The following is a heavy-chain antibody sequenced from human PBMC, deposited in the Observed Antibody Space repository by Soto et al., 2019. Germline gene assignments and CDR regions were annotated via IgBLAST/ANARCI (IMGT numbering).Heavy chain of an antibody. Sequence: SETLSLTCTVSGASVSSGDYYWSWIRQPPGKGLEWMGYMYYSGRINYNPSLKSRVTISVDTSKNHFSLNLGSVTAADTAVYYCARDPGYDSSGYFVDYWGQGTLVTVSS. CDR1: GASVSSGDYY. J-gene: IGHJ4*02. CDR2: MYYSGRI. D-gene: IGHD3-22*01. CDR3: ARDPGYDSSGYFVDY. V-gene: IGHV4-61*03.